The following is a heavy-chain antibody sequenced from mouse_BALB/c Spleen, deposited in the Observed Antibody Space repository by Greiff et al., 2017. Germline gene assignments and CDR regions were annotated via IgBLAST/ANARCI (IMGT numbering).Heavy chain of an antibody. J-gene: IGHJ3*01. Sequence: VKVVESGPGLVAPSQSLSITCTVSGFSLTSYGVHWVRQPPGKGLEWLGVIWAGGSTNYNSALMSRLSISKDNSKSQVFLKMNSLQTDDTAMYYCARAGDYGNLFAYWGQGTLVTVSA. CDR1: GFSLTSYG. CDR3: ARAGDYGNLFAY. CDR2: IWAGGST. D-gene: IGHD2-1*01. V-gene: IGHV2-9*02.